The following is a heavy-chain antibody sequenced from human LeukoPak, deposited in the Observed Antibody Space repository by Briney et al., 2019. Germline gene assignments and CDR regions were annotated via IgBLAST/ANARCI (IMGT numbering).Heavy chain of an antibody. CDR2: IYYSGST. Sequence: PSETLSLTCTVSGGSISSSSYYWGWIRQPPGKGLEWIGSIYYSGSTYYNPSLKSRVTISVDTSKNQFSLKLSSVTAADTAVYYCARGLGSGTYFGFDPWGQGTLVTVSS. D-gene: IGHD3-10*01. CDR1: GGSISSSSYY. CDR3: ARGLGSGTYFGFDP. J-gene: IGHJ5*02. V-gene: IGHV4-39*07.